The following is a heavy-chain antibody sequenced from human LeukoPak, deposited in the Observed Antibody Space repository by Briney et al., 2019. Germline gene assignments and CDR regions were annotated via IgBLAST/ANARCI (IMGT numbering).Heavy chain of an antibody. V-gene: IGHV1-18*01. J-gene: IGHJ5*02. CDR1: GYTFTSYG. D-gene: IGHD3-22*01. Sequence: ASVKVSCKASGYTFTSYGISWVRQAPGQGLKWMGWISAYNGNTNYAQKLQGRVTMTTDTSTSTAYMELRSLRSDDTAVYYCARGENWYYYDSSGYYTTWGQGTLVTVSS. CDR3: ARGENWYYYDSSGYYTT. CDR2: ISAYNGNT.